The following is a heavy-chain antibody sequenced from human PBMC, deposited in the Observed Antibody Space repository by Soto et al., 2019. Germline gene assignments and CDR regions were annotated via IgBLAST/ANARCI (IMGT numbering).Heavy chain of an antibody. V-gene: IGHV3-23*01. CDR1: GFTFSSYA. J-gene: IGHJ4*02. Sequence: GGSLRLSCAASGFTFSSYAMSWVRRAPGKGLEWVSAISGSGGSTYYADSVKGRFTISRDNSKNTLYLQMNSLRAEDTAVYYCAKDRYDSSGYYSFWADYWGQGTLVTVSS. CDR2: ISGSGGST. D-gene: IGHD3-22*01. CDR3: AKDRYDSSGYYSFWADY.